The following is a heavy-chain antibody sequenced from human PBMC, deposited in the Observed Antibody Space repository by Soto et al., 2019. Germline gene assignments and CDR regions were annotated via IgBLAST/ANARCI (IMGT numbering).Heavy chain of an antibody. J-gene: IGHJ6*03. CDR1: GESFSGYY. V-gene: IGHV4-34*01. CDR3: ATQGYKSSFYYYYYMDV. Sequence: TSETLSLTCAVYGESFSGYYWSWIRQPPGKGLEWIGEINHSGSTNYNPSLKSRVTISVDTSKNQFSLKLSSVTAADTAVYYCATQGYKSSFYYYYYMDVWGKGTTVTVSS. D-gene: IGHD5-12*01. CDR2: INHSGST.